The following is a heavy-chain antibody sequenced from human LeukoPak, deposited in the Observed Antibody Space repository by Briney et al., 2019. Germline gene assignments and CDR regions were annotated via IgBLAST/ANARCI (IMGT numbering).Heavy chain of an antibody. V-gene: IGHV1-69*05. Sequence: ASVKVSCKASGGTFSSYAISWVRQAPGQELEWMGGIIPIFGTANYAQKFQGRVTITTDESTSTAYMELSSLRSEDTAVYYCARDNGYCSGGSCYLLDYWGQGTLVTVSS. D-gene: IGHD2-15*01. J-gene: IGHJ4*02. CDR1: GGTFSSYA. CDR2: IIPIFGTA. CDR3: ARDNGYCSGGSCYLLDY.